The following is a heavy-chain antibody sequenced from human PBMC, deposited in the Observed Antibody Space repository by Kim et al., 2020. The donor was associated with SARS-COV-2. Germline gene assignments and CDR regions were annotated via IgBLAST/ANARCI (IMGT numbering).Heavy chain of an antibody. CDR2: ISSNGADP. CDR3: AREGRHCSGTACYLFDY. CDR1: GFIFSTYA. J-gene: IGHJ4*02. Sequence: GGSLRLSCAASGFIFSTYAMHWVRQAPGKGPEYVSAISSNGADPYYADSVKGRFTISRDNFKNMLYLQMGSLRAEGMAVYYCAREGRHCSGTACYLFDYWGQGTLVTVSS. V-gene: IGHV3-64*02. D-gene: IGHD2-2*01.